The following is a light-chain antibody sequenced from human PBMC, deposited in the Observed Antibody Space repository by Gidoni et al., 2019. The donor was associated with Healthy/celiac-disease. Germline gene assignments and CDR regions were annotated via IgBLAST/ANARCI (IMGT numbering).Light chain of an antibody. Sequence: DIQMTQSPSTLSASVGDRVTITCRASQSISSWLAWYQQKPGKAPKLLIYKASSLESGVPSRFSGSGSGTEFTLTISSLQPDDFATYYCQRYNSWLTFGGGTKVEIK. CDR1: QSISSW. J-gene: IGKJ4*01. CDR2: KAS. CDR3: QRYNSWLT. V-gene: IGKV1-5*03.